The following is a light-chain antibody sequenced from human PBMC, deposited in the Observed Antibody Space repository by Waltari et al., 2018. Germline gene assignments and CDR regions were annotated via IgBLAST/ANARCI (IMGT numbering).Light chain of an antibody. J-gene: IGLJ2*01. V-gene: IGLV2-14*01. Sequence: QSALTQPASVSGSPGPSIPNSCTGTNNELGYYNFVSWSQRPPGKSPILMNFDVTRWSSGVSHRCAGSKSGNTASLTISGLQPEDEADYFCASYTSTNTVVFGGGTRVTVL. CDR2: DVT. CDR3: ASYTSTNTVV. CDR1: NNELGYYNF.